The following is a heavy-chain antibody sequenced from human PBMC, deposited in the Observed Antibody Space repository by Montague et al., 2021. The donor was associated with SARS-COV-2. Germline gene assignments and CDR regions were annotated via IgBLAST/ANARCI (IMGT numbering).Heavy chain of an antibody. V-gene: IGHV4-39*07. Sequence: SETLSLTCTVSGGSISSSNYYWGWIRQPPGKGLEWIGKMYYSGGTYYNPSLKSRVTISIDTSKNQFSLKLSSVTAADTAVYYCARDDIVLQGVTKGMDVWGQGTTVTVSS. CDR3: ARDDIVLQGVTKGMDV. CDR2: MYYSGGT. CDR1: GGSISSSNYY. J-gene: IGHJ6*02. D-gene: IGHD3-10*01.